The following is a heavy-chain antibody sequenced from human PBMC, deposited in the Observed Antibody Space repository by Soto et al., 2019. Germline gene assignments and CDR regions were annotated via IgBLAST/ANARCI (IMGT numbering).Heavy chain of an antibody. D-gene: IGHD2-2*01. V-gene: IGHV4-31*03. J-gene: IGHJ6*03. CDR2: IYYSGST. CDR1: GGSISSGGYY. Sequence: QVQLQESGPGLVKPSQTLSLTCTVSGGSISSGGYYWSWIRQHPGKDLEWIGYIYYSGSTYYNPSLKSRVTISVDTSKNQFSLKLSSVTAADTAVYYCARGYCSSTSCYAGLYYYYYMDVWGKGTTVTVSS. CDR3: ARGYCSSTSCYAGLYYYYYMDV.